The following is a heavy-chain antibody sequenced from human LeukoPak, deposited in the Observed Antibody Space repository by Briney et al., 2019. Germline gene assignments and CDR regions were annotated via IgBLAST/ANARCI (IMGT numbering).Heavy chain of an antibody. CDR1: GDSISSYY. V-gene: IGHV4-4*07. J-gene: IGHJ5*02. Sequence: WETLSLTCTVSGDSISSYYWSWIRQPAGKGLEWIGRIYASGSTNYNPSLKSRVTMSLDTSKNQFSLNLSSVTAADTAVYYCARKALPGNWFDPWGQGTLVTVSS. CDR2: IYASGST. CDR3: ARKALPGNWFDP.